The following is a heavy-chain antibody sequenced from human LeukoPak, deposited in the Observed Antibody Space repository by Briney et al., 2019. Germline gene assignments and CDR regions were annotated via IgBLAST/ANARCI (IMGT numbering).Heavy chain of an antibody. D-gene: IGHD6-6*01. CDR1: GFTFSSYN. CDR2: LTSHSSYT. Sequence: PGGSLRLPCAASGFTFSSYNMNWVRQAPGKGLEWVSSLTSHSSYTYYADSLKGRFTISRDNANNSLYLQMNSLRAEDTAVYYCARESEYSSNAFDYWGQGTLVTVSS. J-gene: IGHJ4*02. V-gene: IGHV3-21*01. CDR3: ARESEYSSNAFDY.